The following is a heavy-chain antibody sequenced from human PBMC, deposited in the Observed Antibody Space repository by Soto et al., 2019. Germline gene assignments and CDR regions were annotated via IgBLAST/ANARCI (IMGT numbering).Heavy chain of an antibody. CDR2: ITSSSSYI. D-gene: IGHD1-26*01. V-gene: IGHV3-21*01. CDR1: GFTFSCCT. CDR3: ARDGRGATSGIDY. J-gene: IGHJ4*02. Sequence: VQLVESGGGLVKPGGSLRLSCAASGFTFSCCTMNWVRQAPGKGLEWVSSITSSSSYIYYADSVKGRFTISRDNAKNSLYLQVNSLRAEDTAVYYCARDGRGATSGIDYWGQGTLVTVSS.